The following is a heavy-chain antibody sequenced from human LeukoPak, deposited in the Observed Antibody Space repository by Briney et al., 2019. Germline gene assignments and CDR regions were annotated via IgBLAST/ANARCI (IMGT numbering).Heavy chain of an antibody. CDR2: IYYSGST. V-gene: IGHV4-59*01. D-gene: IGHD5-24*01. CDR1: GGSISSYY. Sequence: SETLSLTCTVSGGSISSYYWSWIRQPPGKGLEWIGYIYYSGSTNYNPSLKSRVTISVDTSKNQFSLKLSSVTAADTAVYYCARNRDGYNYGYFDYWGQGTLVTVSS. CDR3: ARNRDGYNYGYFDY. J-gene: IGHJ4*02.